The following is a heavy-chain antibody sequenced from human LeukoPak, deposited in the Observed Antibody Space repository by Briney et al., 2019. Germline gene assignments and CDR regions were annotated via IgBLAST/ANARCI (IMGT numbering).Heavy chain of an antibody. J-gene: IGHJ4*02. D-gene: IGHD1-26*01. CDR1: GFTFSSYA. CDR2: ISGSGGST. Sequence: PGGSLRLSCAASGFTFSSYAMSWVRQAPGKGLEWASAISGSGGSTYYADSVKGRFTISRDNSKNTLYLQMNSLRAEDTAVYYCAKAFAWIVGAFDFDYWGQGTLVTVSS. CDR3: AKAFAWIVGAFDFDY. V-gene: IGHV3-23*01.